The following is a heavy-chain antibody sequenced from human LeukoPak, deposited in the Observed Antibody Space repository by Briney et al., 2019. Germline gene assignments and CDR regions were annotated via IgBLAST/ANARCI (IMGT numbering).Heavy chain of an antibody. CDR1: GGSISSSSYY. Sequence: SETLSLTCTVSGGSISSSSYYWGWIRQPPGKGLEWIGEINHSGSTNYNPSLKGRVTISVDTSKNQFSLKLSSVTAADTAVYYCARVVSSSSAFYYYYYYYMDVWGKGTTVTVSS. J-gene: IGHJ6*03. CDR2: INHSGST. CDR3: ARVVSSSSAFYYYYYYYMDV. V-gene: IGHV4-39*07. D-gene: IGHD6-6*01.